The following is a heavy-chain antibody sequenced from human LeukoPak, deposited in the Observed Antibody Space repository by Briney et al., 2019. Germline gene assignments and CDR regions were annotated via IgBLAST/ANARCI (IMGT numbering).Heavy chain of an antibody. CDR2: ISSSSSYI. Sequence: GGSLRLSCAASGFTFSSYSMNWVRQAPGKGLEWVSSISSSSSYIYYADSVKGRFTISRDNAKNSLYLQMNSLRAEDTAVYYCARAYSRADLSGRRPMDVWGKGTAVTVSS. J-gene: IGHJ6*03. CDR1: GFTFSSYS. CDR3: ARAYSRADLSGRRPMDV. D-gene: IGHD2-15*01. V-gene: IGHV3-21*01.